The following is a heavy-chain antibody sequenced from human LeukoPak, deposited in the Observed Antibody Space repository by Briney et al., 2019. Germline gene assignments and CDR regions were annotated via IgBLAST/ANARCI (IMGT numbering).Heavy chain of an antibody. CDR3: ARGPSIQLWSDPYYYYGMDV. D-gene: IGHD5-18*01. CDR2: INHSGST. CDR1: GGSFSSYY. J-gene: IGHJ6*02. V-gene: IGHV4-34*01. Sequence: SETLSLTCAVYGGSFSSYYWSWIRQPPGKGLEWIGEINHSGSTNYNPSLKSRVTISVDTSKNQSSLKLSSVTAADTAVYYCARGPSIQLWSDPYYYYGMDVWGQGATVTVSS.